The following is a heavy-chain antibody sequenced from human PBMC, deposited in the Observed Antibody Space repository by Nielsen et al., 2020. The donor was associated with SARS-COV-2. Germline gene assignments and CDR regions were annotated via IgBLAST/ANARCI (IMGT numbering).Heavy chain of an antibody. CDR1: GYTFTSYG. D-gene: IGHD3-3*01. Sequence: ASVKVSCKASGYTFTSYGISWVRQAPGQGLEWMGWISAYNGNTNYAQKLQGRVTMTTDTSTSTAYMELRSLRSDDTAVYYCARDDASGPPLRFLEWLSSYYYYGMDVWGQGTTVTVSS. J-gene: IGHJ6*02. CDR3: ARDDASGPPLRFLEWLSSYYYYGMDV. CDR2: ISAYNGNT. V-gene: IGHV1-18*01.